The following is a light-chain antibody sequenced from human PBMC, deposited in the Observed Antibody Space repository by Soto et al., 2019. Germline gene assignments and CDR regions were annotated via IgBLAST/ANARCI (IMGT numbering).Light chain of an antibody. CDR1: QSVRSNY. Sequence: EIVLTHSPGTLSLCPGEIATLSCRASQSVRSNYLAWYQQKPGQAPRLLIYGTSSRAAGIPDRFSGSGSGTDFTLTISRLEPEDFAVYYCQQYRSSRPTFGQGTKVDIK. V-gene: IGKV3-20*01. CDR2: GTS. J-gene: IGKJ1*01. CDR3: QQYRSSRPT.